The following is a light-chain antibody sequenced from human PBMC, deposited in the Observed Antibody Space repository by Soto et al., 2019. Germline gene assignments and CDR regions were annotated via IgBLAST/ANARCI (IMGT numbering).Light chain of an antibody. V-gene: IGKV1-5*03. CDR2: KAS. J-gene: IGKJ4*01. CDR1: QNINNY. Sequence: DIQMTQSPSTLSASVGDRVTITCRASQNINNYLAWYQQKPGKAPKVLIYKASNLESGVPSRFGGSGSGTEFTLTISSLQPDDFATYYCQQYYSYPLTFGGGTKVEIK. CDR3: QQYYSYPLT.